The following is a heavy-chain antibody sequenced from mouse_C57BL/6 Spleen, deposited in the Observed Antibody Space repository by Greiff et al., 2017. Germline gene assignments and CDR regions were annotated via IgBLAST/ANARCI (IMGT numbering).Heavy chain of an antibody. CDR1: GYTFTDYY. J-gene: IGHJ3*01. D-gene: IGHD2-13*01. V-gene: IGHV1-26*01. CDR2: INPNNGGT. Sequence: EVQLQQSGPELVKPGASVKISCKASGYTFTDYYMNWVKQSHGKSLEWIGDINPNNGGTSYNQKFKGKATLTVDKSSSTAYMELRSLTSEDSAVYYCSQGGDGGTKRGWFAYWGQGTLVTVSA. CDR3: SQGGDGGTKRGWFAY.